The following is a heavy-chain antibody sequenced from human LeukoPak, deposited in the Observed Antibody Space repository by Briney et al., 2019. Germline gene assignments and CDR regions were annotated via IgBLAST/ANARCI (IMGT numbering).Heavy chain of an antibody. CDR3: AKANGGRQWPDY. CDR1: GFTFSSYG. Sequence: PGRSLRLSCAASGFTFSSYGMHWVGQAPGKGLEWVAVISYDGSNKYYADSVKGRFTISRDNSKNTLYLQMNSLRAEDTAVYYCAKANGGRQWPDYWGQGTLVTVSS. D-gene: IGHD6-19*01. CDR2: ISYDGSNK. J-gene: IGHJ4*02. V-gene: IGHV3-30*18.